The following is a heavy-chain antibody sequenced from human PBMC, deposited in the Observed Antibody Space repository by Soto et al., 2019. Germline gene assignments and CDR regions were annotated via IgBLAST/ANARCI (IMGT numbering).Heavy chain of an antibody. CDR2: IKGKTAGGTT. V-gene: IGHV3-15*01. J-gene: IGHJ1*01. Sequence: EVQLVESGGGLVKPGGSLRLSCAASGFTFSNAWLNWVRQAPGKGLEWVGRIKGKTAGGTTDYAAAVEGRFTISRDDSKHKLSLQMDSLTAEDTAVSYFATRPTFATVGPEAYLQQWG. CDR1: GFTFSNAW. D-gene: IGHD2-15*01. CDR3: ATRPTFATVGPEAYLQQ.